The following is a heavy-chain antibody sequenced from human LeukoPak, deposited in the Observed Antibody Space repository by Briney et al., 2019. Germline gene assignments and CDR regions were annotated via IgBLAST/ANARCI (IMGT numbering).Heavy chain of an antibody. CDR3: ARTGYCSSTSCFIDSSFNWFDP. D-gene: IGHD2-2*01. V-gene: IGHV3-21*01. CDR2: ISSSSRYI. CDR1: GFTLSRYS. J-gene: IGHJ5*02. Sequence: GGSLRLSCAASGFTLSRYSMNWVRQAPGKGLEWVSSISSSSRYIYYTDSEKGRLTISRHNAKNSLYLQMNSLRAEDTAVYYWARTGYCSSTSCFIDSSFNWFDPWGEGTLVTVSS.